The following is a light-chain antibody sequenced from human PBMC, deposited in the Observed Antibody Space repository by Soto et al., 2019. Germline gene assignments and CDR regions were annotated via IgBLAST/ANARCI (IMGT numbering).Light chain of an antibody. CDR1: SSDVGGYNY. V-gene: IGLV2-14*01. CDR2: NVS. J-gene: IGLJ2*01. CDR3: SSFTSTNTVL. Sequence: QSALTQPASVSGCPGQSITISCTGTSSDVGGYNYVSWYQQHPGKAPKLLIYNVSNQPSGVSNRFSGSKSGNTASLTISGLQAEDEGHYYCSSFTSTNTVLFGGGTKLTVL.